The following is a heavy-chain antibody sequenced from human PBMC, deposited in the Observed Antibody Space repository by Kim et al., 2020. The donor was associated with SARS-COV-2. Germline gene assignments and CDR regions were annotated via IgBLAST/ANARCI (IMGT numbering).Heavy chain of an antibody. CDR2: KQ. CDR3: ARADADSAMDV. V-gene: IGHV3-33*01. J-gene: IGHJ6*02. Sequence: KQSDADSVKGRFTGPRDDSRTTMYLQMNSRGAEDTAVYYCARADADSAMDVWGQGTTVTVSS. D-gene: IGHD5-18*01.